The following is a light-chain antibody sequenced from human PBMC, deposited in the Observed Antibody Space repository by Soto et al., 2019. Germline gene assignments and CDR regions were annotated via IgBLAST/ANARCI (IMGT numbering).Light chain of an antibody. J-gene: IGLJ2*01. CDR2: EVS. CDR1: SSDVGDYNY. V-gene: IGLV2-8*01. Sequence: QSALTQPPSASGSLGQSVTIPCTGTSSDVGDYNYVSWYQQHPGKVPKLMIYEVSKRPSGVPDRFSGSKSGNTASLTVSGLQAEDEADYYCAAWHDTLRGPVFGGGTKLTVL. CDR3: AAWHDTLRGPV.